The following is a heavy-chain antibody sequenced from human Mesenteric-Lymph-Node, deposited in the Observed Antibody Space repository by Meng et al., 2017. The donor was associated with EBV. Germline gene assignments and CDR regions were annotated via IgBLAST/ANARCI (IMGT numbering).Heavy chain of an antibody. V-gene: IGHV1-8*01. CDR2: MKPNIGNT. Sequence: QVQLVQSGAEVKKHGASEKVSCKASGYTFTTYDNNWVRQATGQGLEWMGWMKPNIGNTGYAQKFQGRVSMTRDTSISTAYMELSSLKSEDTAVYYCARGVEGSGRDWYYWGQGTLVTVSS. J-gene: IGHJ4*02. D-gene: IGHD3-10*01. CDR3: ARGVEGSGRDWYY. CDR1: GYTFTTYD.